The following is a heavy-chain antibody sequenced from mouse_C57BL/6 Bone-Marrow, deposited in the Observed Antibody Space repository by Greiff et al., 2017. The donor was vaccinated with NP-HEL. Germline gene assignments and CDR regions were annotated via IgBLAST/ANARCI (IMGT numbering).Heavy chain of an antibody. CDR3: ARRDYYGREFAY. CDR1: GYTFTSYW. D-gene: IGHD1-1*01. CDR2: IDPSDSYT. Sequence: QVQLQQPGAELVMPGASVKLSCKASGYTFTSYWMHWVKQRPGQGLEWIGEIDPSDSYTNYNPKFKGKSTLTVDKSSSTAYMQLSSLTSEDSAVYYCARRDYYGREFAYWGQGTLVTVSA. J-gene: IGHJ3*01. V-gene: IGHV1-69*01.